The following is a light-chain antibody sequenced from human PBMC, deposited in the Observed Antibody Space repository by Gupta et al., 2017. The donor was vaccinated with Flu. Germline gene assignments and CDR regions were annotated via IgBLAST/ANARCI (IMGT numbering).Light chain of an antibody. CDR3: QQSYNTPYT. CDR1: QGITIY. Sequence: DIQMTQSPSSLSASVGDRVTLTCRASQGITIYLNWYQQRPGNAPKLLIYAASNLQSGVPSRFSGGGSGTDFTLNISSLQPEDFATYYCQQSYNTPYTFGQGTKLEIK. J-gene: IGKJ2*01. CDR2: AAS. V-gene: IGKV1-39*01.